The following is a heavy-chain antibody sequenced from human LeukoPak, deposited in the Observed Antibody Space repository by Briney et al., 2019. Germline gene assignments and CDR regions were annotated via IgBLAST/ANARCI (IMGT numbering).Heavy chain of an antibody. CDR3: AKAGGSGWYIAHFDY. V-gene: IGHV3-9*01. CDR1: GFTFDDYA. CDR2: ISWNSGSI. J-gene: IGHJ4*02. D-gene: IGHD6-19*01. Sequence: GGSLRLSCAASGFTFDDYAMHWVRQAPGKGLEWVSGISWNSGSIGYADSVKGRFTISRDNAKNSLYLQMNSLRAEDTALYYCAKAGGSGWYIAHFDYWGQGTLVTVSS.